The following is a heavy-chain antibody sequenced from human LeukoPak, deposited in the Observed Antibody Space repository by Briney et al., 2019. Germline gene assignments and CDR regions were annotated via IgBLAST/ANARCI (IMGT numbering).Heavy chain of an antibody. CDR1: GFTLSSYN. Sequence: GGSLRLSCAASGFTLSSYNMNWVRQAPGKGLEWLSDISGSSGSIGYADSVKGRFTISRDNAKNSLYLQMNSLRAEDTALYYCAKDAYSSSRGIFDYWGQGTLVTVSS. D-gene: IGHD6-13*01. CDR3: AKDAYSSSRGIFDY. CDR2: ISGSSGSI. V-gene: IGHV3-48*04. J-gene: IGHJ4*02.